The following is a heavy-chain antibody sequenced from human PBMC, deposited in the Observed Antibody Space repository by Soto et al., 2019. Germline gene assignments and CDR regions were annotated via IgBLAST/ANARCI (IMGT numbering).Heavy chain of an antibody. CDR2: IYSGGST. J-gene: IGHJ6*02. V-gene: IGHV4-61*01. CDR1: GGFVNSDTHS. CDR3: ARFVRSCSATTCSTRADV. D-gene: IGHD2-2*01. Sequence: SETLSLTCTVSGGFVNSDTHSWSWIRQTPGKRLEWIGFIYSGGSTKNPSLRSRVTMSVDTSKNQFSLELRSVIVADTAVSHCARFVRSCSATTCSTRADVLGQGITVTVSS.